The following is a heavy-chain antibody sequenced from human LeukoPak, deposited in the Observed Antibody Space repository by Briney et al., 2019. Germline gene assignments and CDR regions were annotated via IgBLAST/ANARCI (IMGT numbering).Heavy chain of an antibody. D-gene: IGHD4-17*01. V-gene: IGHV4-34*01. Sequence: SETLSLTCAVYGGSFSGCYWSWIRQPPGKGLEWIGEINHSGSTNYNPSLKSRVTISVDTSKNQFSLKLSSVTAADTAVYYCARGDYGDYSWGQGTLVTVSS. J-gene: IGHJ5*02. CDR2: INHSGST. CDR3: ARGDYGDYS. CDR1: GGSFSGCY.